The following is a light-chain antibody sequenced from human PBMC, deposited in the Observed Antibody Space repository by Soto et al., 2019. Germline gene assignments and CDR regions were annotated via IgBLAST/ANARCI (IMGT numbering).Light chain of an antibody. J-gene: IGLJ2*01. CDR2: DVS. CDR1: SSDVGGYNY. CDR3: SSYTSISTVV. V-gene: IGLV2-14*01. Sequence: QSALTQPASVSGSPGQSITISCTGTSSDVGGYNYVSWFQQHPGKAPKLTIYDVSNRPSGVSSRLSGSKSGNTASLTISGLQAEDEADYYCSSYTSISTVVFGGGTKLTVL.